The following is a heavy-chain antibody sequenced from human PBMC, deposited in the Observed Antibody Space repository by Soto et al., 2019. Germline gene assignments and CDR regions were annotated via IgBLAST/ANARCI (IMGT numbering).Heavy chain of an antibody. CDR3: ARDDGDYGGNSAYFDF. CDR2: ISYDGSNK. D-gene: IGHD4-17*01. J-gene: IGHJ4*02. V-gene: IGHV3-30-3*01. Sequence: PGESLKISCAASGFTLSSYAMHWVRQAPGKGLVRVAVISYDGSNKYYADSVKGRFTISRDNSKNTLYLLMNSLRAEDTAVYYCARDDGDYGGNSAYFDFWGQGTLVTVSS. CDR1: GFTLSSYA.